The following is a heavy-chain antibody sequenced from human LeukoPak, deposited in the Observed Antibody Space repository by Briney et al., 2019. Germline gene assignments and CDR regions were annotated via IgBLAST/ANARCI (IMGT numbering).Heavy chain of an antibody. CDR3: ARAGCSSTSCLYAFDI. D-gene: IGHD2-2*01. CDR1: GFTVSSNY. Sequence: GGSLRLSCEASGFTVSSNYMSWVRQAPGKGLEWVSYISSSSSTIYYADSVKGRFTISRDNAKNSLYLQMNSLRAEDTAVYYCARAGCSSTSCLYAFDIWGQGTMVTVSS. V-gene: IGHV3-48*01. J-gene: IGHJ3*02. CDR2: ISSSSSTI.